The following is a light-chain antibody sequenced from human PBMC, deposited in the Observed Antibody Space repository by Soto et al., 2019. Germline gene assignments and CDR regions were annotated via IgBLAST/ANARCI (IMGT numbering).Light chain of an antibody. CDR3: QQSHGIPYT. J-gene: IGKJ2*01. CDR1: QTISSY. Sequence: DIQMTQSPSSLSASVGDRVTITCRASQTISSYLNWYQQKPGKAPKLLIYAASSLQSGVPSRFRGSGSATDVTLTISRLQPEDFATYYGQQSHGIPYTFGQGTKLEIK. V-gene: IGKV1-39*01. CDR2: AAS.